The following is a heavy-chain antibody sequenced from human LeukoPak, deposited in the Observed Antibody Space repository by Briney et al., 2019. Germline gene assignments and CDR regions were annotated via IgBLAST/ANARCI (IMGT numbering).Heavy chain of an antibody. D-gene: IGHD2-8*01. CDR2: INPNSGGT. CDR3: ARRYCTNGVCYFYFDY. V-gene: IGHV1-2*02. CDR1: GYTFTGYY. J-gene: IGHJ4*02. Sequence: ASVKVSCKASGYTFTGYYMHWVRQAPGQGLEWMGWINPNSGGTNYAQKFQGRVTMTRGTSISTAYMELSRLRSDDTAVYYCARRYCTNGVCYFYFDYWGQGTLVTVSS.